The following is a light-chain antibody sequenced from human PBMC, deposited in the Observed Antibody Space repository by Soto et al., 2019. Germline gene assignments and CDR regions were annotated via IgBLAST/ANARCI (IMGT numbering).Light chain of an antibody. Sequence: QSVLTQPPSVSGAPGQRVTIPCTGNSSNLGAGYDVHWYQQLPGTAPKLVIYGNRNRPSGVPERFSGSKSGTSASLAITGLQAEDEGDYYCSSYTSSSTLVVFGGGTKLTVL. CDR1: SSNLGAGYD. CDR3: SSYTSSSTLVV. CDR2: GNR. J-gene: IGLJ2*01. V-gene: IGLV1-40*01.